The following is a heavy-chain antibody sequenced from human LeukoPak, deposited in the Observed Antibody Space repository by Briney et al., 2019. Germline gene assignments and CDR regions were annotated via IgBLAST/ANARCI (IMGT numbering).Heavy chain of an antibody. V-gene: IGHV1-24*01. CDR2: FDPEDGET. Sequence: ASVKVSCKVSGYTLTELSMHWVRQAPGKGLEWMGGFDPEDGETIYAQKFQGRVTMTEDTSTDTAYMELSSLRSEDTAVYYCATGGITIFGVVIPLDVWGKGTTVTVSS. CDR3: ATGGITIFGVVIPLDV. J-gene: IGHJ6*04. CDR1: GYTLTELS. D-gene: IGHD3-3*01.